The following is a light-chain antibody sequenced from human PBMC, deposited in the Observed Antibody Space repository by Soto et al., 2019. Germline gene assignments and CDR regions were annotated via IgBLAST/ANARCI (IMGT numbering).Light chain of an antibody. J-gene: IGKJ1*01. Sequence: DVQMTQSPSSLSASVGDRVTITCRASQSISRYLNWYQQKPGKAPKVLIYAASSLQSGVPSRFSGSGSGTDFTLTISSLPTADFAPYYCQQSYSAPRTFGQGTKVDIK. V-gene: IGKV1-39*01. CDR3: QQSYSAPRT. CDR1: QSISRY. CDR2: AAS.